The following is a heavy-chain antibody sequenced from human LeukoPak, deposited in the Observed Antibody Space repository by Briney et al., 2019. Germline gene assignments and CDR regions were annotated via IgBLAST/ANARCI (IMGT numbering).Heavy chain of an antibody. D-gene: IGHD3-3*01. CDR1: GGTFSSYA. V-gene: IGHV1-69*04. CDR2: IIPILGIA. J-gene: IGHJ6*02. Sequence: SVKVSCKASGGTFSSYAISWVRQAPGQGLEWMGRIIPILGIANYAQKFQGSVTITADKSTSTAYMELSSLRSEDTAVYYCARVLEWLSTRYYGMDVWGQGTTVTVSS. CDR3: ARVLEWLSTRYYGMDV.